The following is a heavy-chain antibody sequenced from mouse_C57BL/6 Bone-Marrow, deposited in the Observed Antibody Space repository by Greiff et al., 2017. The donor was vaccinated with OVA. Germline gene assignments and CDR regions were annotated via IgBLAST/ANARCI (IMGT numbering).Heavy chain of an antibody. Sequence: EVQLQESGPGLVKPSQSLSLTCSVTGYSITSGYYWNWIRQFPGNKLEWMGYISYDGSNNYNPSLKNRISITRDTSKNQFFLKLNSVTTEDTATYYCATPLTTGYFDYWGQGTTLTVSS. CDR1: GYSITSGYY. D-gene: IGHD2-12*01. CDR2: ISYDGSN. CDR3: ATPLTTGYFDY. J-gene: IGHJ2*01. V-gene: IGHV3-6*01.